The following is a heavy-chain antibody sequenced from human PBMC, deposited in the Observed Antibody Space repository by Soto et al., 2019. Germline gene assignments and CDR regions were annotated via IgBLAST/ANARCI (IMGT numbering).Heavy chain of an antibody. CDR1: GYSFTDYS. CDR3: ALIGAVSWLGP. J-gene: IGHJ5*02. Sequence: GECLKISCNRSGYSFTDYSMTWVRQMSGKGLEWMGRIDPRDPQTDYSPSFQGHVTVSADKSSSTAFLQWHRLKASDTAIYYCALIGAVSWLGPWGPGTPV. V-gene: IGHV5-10-1*01. D-gene: IGHD2-15*01. CDR2: IDPRDPQT.